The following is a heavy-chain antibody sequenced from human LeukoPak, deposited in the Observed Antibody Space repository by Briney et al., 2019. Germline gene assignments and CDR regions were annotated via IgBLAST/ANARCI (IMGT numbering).Heavy chain of an antibody. CDR1: GFTFSDYY. CDR2: ISSSSSYI. D-gene: IGHD3-10*01. V-gene: IGHV3-11*06. Sequence: GGSLRLSCAASGFTFSDYYISWIRQAPGKGLEWVSSISSSSSYIYYADSVKGRFTISRDNAKNSLYLQMNSLRAEDTAVYYCARAYGSGSYSLWAFDIWGQGTMVTVSS. CDR3: ARAYGSGSYSLWAFDI. J-gene: IGHJ3*02.